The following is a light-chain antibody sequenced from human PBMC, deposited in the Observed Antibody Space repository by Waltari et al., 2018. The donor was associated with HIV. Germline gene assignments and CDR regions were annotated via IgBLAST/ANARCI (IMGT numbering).Light chain of an antibody. CDR3: ASWDDALSSWL. CDR2: RND. J-gene: IGLJ6*01. V-gene: IGLV1-47*01. CDR1: SSNVGTNY. Sequence: QSGLSQPPSTSTPPGQRVVISCSGLSSNVGTNYVPWFQQVSGAAPRLLIYRNDRRPSGVPDRFTAAKSGTSASLVISGLRSDDEAEYFCASWDDALSSWLFGGGTRLTVL.